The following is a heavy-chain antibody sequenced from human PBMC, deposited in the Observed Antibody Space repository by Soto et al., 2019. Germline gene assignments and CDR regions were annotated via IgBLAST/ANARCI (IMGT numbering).Heavy chain of an antibody. V-gene: IGHV4-34*01. D-gene: IGHD1-26*01. CDR1: GGSFSGYY. Sequence: SETLSLTCAVYGGSFSGYYWSWIRQPPVKGLEWIGEINHSGGTNYNPSLKSRVTISVDTSKNQFSLKLSSVTAADTAVFYCARPRWEQPWVFDYWGQGTLVTVSS. J-gene: IGHJ4*02. CDR3: ARPRWEQPWVFDY. CDR2: INHSGGT.